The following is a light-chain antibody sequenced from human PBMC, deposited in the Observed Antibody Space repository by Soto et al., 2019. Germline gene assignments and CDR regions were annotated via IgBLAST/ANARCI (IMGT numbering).Light chain of an antibody. J-gene: IGKJ1*01. V-gene: IGKV1-5*01. Sequence: DIQMTQSPSTLSASVGDRVIITCRASQSISSWLAWYQQKPGKVPNLLIYDASNLESGVPSRFSGSGSGTEFTLTISGLQPDDFATYYCQQYSTYPWTFGQGTKVEIK. CDR1: QSISSW. CDR2: DAS. CDR3: QQYSTYPWT.